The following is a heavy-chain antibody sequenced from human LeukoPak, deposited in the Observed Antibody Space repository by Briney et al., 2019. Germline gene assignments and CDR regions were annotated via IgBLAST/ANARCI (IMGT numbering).Heavy chain of an antibody. CDR2: INPNSGGT. J-gene: IGHJ4*02. Sequence: ASVKVSCKDSGYTLTDYYTHWVRQAPGQGLEWMGRINPNSGGTNYAQKFQGRVTMTRDTSVSTVYMELSRLISDNTAVYYCARVGYYESSGYYEYWGQGTLVTVSS. V-gene: IGHV1-2*06. D-gene: IGHD3-22*01. CDR3: ARVGYYESSGYYEY. CDR1: GYTLTDYY.